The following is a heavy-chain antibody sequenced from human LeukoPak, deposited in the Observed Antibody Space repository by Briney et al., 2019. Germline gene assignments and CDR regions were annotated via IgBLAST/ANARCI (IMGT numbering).Heavy chain of an antibody. CDR2: INPSGGST. D-gene: IGHD6-13*01. CDR1: GYTFTSYY. CDR3: ATDVLGIAAAGILMDV. Sequence: ASVKVSCKASGYTFTSYYMHWVRQAPGQGLEWMGIINPSGGSTSYAQKFQGRVTMTEDTSTDTAYMELSSLRSEDTAVYYCATDVLGIAAAGILMDVWGQGTTVTVSS. V-gene: IGHV1-46*01. J-gene: IGHJ6*02.